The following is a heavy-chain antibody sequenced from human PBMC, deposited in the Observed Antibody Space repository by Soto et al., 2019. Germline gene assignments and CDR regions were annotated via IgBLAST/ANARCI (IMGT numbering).Heavy chain of an antibody. CDR1: GYTFTSYG. CDR2: ISAYNYNT. Sequence: QVQLVQSGAEVKKPGASVKVSCKASGYTFTSYGLSWVRQAPGQGLEWMGRISAYNYNTNYAQKLQGRATRTTDTSTSTAYMELRSLGSDDTAVYYCARVVGALGHWFDPWGQGTLVTVSS. D-gene: IGHD1-26*01. CDR3: ARVVGALGHWFDP. V-gene: IGHV1-18*01. J-gene: IGHJ5*02.